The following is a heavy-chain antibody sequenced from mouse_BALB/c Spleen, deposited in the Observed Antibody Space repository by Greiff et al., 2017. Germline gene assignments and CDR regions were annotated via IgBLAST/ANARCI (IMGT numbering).Heavy chain of an antibody. D-gene: IGHD2-10*01. CDR1: GFTFTDYY. J-gene: IGHJ3*01. CDR3: ARAGTYYGNPFAY. V-gene: IGHV7-3*02. Sequence: EVQGVESGGGLVQPGGSLRLSCATSGFTFTDYYMSWVRQPPGKALEWLGFIRNKANGYTTEYSASVKGRFTISRDNSQSILYLQMNTLRAEDSATYYCARAGTYYGNPFAYWGQGTLVTVSA. CDR2: IRNKANGYTT.